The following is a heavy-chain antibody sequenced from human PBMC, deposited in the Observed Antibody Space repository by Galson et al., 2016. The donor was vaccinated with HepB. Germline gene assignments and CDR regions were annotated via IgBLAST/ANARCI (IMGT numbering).Heavy chain of an antibody. J-gene: IGHJ6*02. Sequence: SVKVSCKASGYTFTSYYMHWVRQAPGQGLEWMGMINPSGGTTTYAQKFQGRVIMTRDTSTSTVYMELSSLRSEDTAVYYCARDRLDTAMAIFYYYGMDVWGQGTTVTVSS. CDR1: GYTFTSYY. CDR2: INPSGGTT. CDR3: ARDRLDTAMAIFYYYGMDV. V-gene: IGHV1-46*01. D-gene: IGHD5-18*01.